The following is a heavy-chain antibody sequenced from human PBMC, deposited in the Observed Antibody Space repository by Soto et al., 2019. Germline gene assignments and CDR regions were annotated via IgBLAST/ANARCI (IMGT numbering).Heavy chain of an antibody. Sequence: QVQLVESGGGVVQPGRSLRLSCAASGFTFSSYAIHWARQAPGKGLDWVAVISFDGSSKYYADSVKGRFTISRDNSKNTLYLQMNSLRDEDTAVYYCASDLGGGYHWGQGTLVTVSS. V-gene: IGHV3-30-3*01. CDR1: GFTFSSYA. J-gene: IGHJ4*02. CDR2: ISFDGSSK. D-gene: IGHD2-15*01. CDR3: ASDLGGGYH.